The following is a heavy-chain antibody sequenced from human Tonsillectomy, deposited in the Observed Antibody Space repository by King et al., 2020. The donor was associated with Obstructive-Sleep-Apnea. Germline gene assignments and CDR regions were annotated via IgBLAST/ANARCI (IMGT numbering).Heavy chain of an antibody. CDR3: ARQGGYCGGDCYPGYFDL. CDR1: GFSFSNYG. Sequence: QLVESGGGVGQPGRSLRLSCAASGFSFSNYGLHWVRQAPGKGLEWVAVIWYDGSNRYYADSVKGRFTISRDNSKNRLYLQMNSLRAEDTAVYYCARQGGYCGGDCYPGYFDLWGRGTLVTVSS. D-gene: IGHD2-21*02. CDR2: IWYDGSNR. J-gene: IGHJ2*01. V-gene: IGHV3-33*01.